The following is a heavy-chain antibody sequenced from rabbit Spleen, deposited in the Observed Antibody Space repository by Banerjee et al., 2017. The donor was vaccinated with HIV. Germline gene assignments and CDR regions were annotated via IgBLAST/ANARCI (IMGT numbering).Heavy chain of an antibody. CDR1: GVSFSSNHY. Sequence: QSLEESGGDLVKPGASLTLTYTASGVSFSSNHYMCWVRQAPGKGLEWIGCIYTGNGKTYYASWAKGRFTISKASSTTVDLKMTSLTAADPGTYFCARGSAAMTMVITGFYLNLWGPGPLVTVS. CDR3: ARGSAAMTMVITGFYLNL. J-gene: IGHJ4*01. CDR2: IYTGNGKT. D-gene: IGHD2-1*01. V-gene: IGHV1S40*01.